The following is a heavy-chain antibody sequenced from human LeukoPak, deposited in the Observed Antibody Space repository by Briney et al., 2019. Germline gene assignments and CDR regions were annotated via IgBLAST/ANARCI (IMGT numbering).Heavy chain of an antibody. J-gene: IGHJ3*02. D-gene: IGHD1-26*01. CDR2: INPNSGGT. CDR1: GGTFSSYA. V-gene: IGHV1-2*02. CDR3: ARMWELRRAFDI. Sequence: ASVKVSCKASGGTFSSYAISWVRQAPGQGLEWMGWINPNSGGTNYAQKFQGRVTMTRDTSISTAYMELSRLRSDDTAVYYCARMWELRRAFDIWGQGTMVTVSS.